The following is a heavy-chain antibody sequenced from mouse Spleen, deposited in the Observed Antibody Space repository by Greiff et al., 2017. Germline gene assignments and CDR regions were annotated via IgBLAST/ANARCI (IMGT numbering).Heavy chain of an antibody. CDR2: INYDGSST. Sequence: EVKLVESEGGLVQPGSSMKLSCTASGFTFSDYYMAWVRQVPEKGLEWVANINYDGSSTYYLDSLKSRFIISRDNAKNILYLQMSSLKSEDTATYYCARVEAKLYWYFDVWGTGTTVTVSS. J-gene: IGHJ1*03. CDR1: GFTFSDYY. CDR3: ARVEAKLYWYFDV. V-gene: IGHV5-16*01.